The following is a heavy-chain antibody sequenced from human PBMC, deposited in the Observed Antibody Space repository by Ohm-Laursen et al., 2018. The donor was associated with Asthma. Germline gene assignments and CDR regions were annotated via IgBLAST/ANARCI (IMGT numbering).Heavy chain of an antibody. CDR2: ITSERSGGTR. CDR1: GFAFSNIW. CDR3: ATYNRYNAFDL. V-gene: IGHV3-15*01. J-gene: IGHJ3*01. D-gene: IGHD1-14*01. Sequence: SLRLSCAASGFAFSNIWMTWVRQSPGKGLEWVGRITSERSGGTRAYAAPVKDRFTISRDDSKTTLYLQMNSLETEDTAVYFCATYNRYNAFDLWGQGTMVTVSS.